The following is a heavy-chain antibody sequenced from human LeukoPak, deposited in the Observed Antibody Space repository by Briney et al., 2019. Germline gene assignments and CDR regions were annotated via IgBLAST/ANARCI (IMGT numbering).Heavy chain of an antibody. D-gene: IGHD1-26*01. Sequence: GGSLRLSCAASDFTFSSYNMNWVRQAPGKGLEWVSSISSTSRYIYYADSVKGRFTISRDNAKNSLFLQMNSLRAEDTAVYYCARDLSGSYQFDYWGQGTLVTVSS. J-gene: IGHJ4*02. CDR2: ISSTSRYI. V-gene: IGHV3-21*01. CDR1: DFTFSSYN. CDR3: ARDLSGSYQFDY.